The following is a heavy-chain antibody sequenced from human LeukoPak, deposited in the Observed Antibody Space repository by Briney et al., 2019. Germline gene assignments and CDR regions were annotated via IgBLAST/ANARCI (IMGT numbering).Heavy chain of an antibody. V-gene: IGHV3-23*01. J-gene: IGHJ4*02. CDR3: AKGANYYGSGSYLDY. D-gene: IGHD3-10*01. CDR2: LSGSGSTT. CDR1: GFTFSSYA. Sequence: GGSLRLSCAASGFTFSSYAMSWVRQAPGKGLEWVSALSGSGSTTYYADSVKGRFTISRDNSKNTLYLQMNSLRAEDTAVYYCAKGANYYGSGSYLDYWGQGTLVTVSS.